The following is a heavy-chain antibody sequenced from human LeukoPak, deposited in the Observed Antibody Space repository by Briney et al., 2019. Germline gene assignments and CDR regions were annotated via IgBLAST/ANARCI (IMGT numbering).Heavy chain of an antibody. J-gene: IGHJ4*02. Sequence: GGSLRLSCAASGFTFSNYNMNWVRQAPGKGLEWVSSISRSSSYIYYADSVKGRFTISRDNAKNSLYLQMNSLRAEDTAVYYCARASITMVRGIILDFWGQGTLVTVSS. D-gene: IGHD3-10*01. CDR3: ARASITMVRGIILDF. CDR1: GFTFSNYN. CDR2: ISRSSSYI. V-gene: IGHV3-21*01.